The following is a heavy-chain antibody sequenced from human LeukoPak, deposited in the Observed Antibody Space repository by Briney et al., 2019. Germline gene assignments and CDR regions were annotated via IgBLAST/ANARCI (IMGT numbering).Heavy chain of an antibody. J-gene: IGHJ4*02. Sequence: GGSLRLSCAASGFTFSSYSMNWVRQAPGKGLEWVSYIRSSSSIIYYADSVKGRFTISRDNAKNSLYLQMNSLRAEDTAVYYCAREWGYYDYWGQGTLVTVSS. CDR3: AREWGYYDY. CDR2: IRSSSSII. D-gene: IGHD3-16*01. CDR1: GFTFSSYS. V-gene: IGHV3-48*01.